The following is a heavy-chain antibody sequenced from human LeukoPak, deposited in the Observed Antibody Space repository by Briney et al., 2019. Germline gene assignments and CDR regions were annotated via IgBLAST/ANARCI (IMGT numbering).Heavy chain of an antibody. CDR2: IYYTGST. CDR1: GGSITTNY. J-gene: IGHJ4*02. D-gene: IGHD2/OR15-2a*01. Sequence: PSETLSLTCTVSGGSITTNYWSWIRQPPGKGLEWIGYIYYTGSTNYNPPLKSRVTISADTSKNQFSLRLNSVTAADTAVYYCARWIPSTNRFDYWGQGTLVTVSS. CDR3: ARWIPSTNRFDY. V-gene: IGHV4-59*01.